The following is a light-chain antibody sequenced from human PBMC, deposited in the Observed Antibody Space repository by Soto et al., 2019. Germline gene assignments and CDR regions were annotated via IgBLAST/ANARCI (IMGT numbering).Light chain of an antibody. CDR1: SSDVGGYNY. J-gene: IGLJ2*01. V-gene: IGLV2-11*01. Sequence: QSALTQPRSVSGSPGQSVAISRTGTSSDVGGYNYVSWYQHHPGKAPKVMIYDVSKRPSGVPDRFSGSKSGNTASLTISGLQAEDEADYYCCSYTSTYTLKVFGGGTKLTVL. CDR2: DVS. CDR3: CSYTSTYTLKV.